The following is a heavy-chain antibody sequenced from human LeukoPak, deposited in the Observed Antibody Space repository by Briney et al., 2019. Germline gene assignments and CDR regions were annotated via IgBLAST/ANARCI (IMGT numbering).Heavy chain of an antibody. V-gene: IGHV3-33*01. D-gene: IGHD3-3*01. CDR3: ARDEATQRFFGYFDY. CDR2: IGYDGSNK. Sequence: QTGGSLRLSCAASGFTFSSYGMHWVRQAPGKGLEWVAVIGYDGSNKYYADSVKGRFTISRDNSKNTLYLQMNSLRAEDTAVYYCARDEATQRFFGYFDYWGQGTLVTVSS. J-gene: IGHJ4*02. CDR1: GFTFSSYG.